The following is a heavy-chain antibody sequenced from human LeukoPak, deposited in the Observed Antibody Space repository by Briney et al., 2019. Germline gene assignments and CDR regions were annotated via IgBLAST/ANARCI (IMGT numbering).Heavy chain of an antibody. CDR3: AKVNKFVPFDYFDY. V-gene: IGHV3-23*01. J-gene: IGHJ4*02. D-gene: IGHD1/OR15-1a*01. CDR1: GFTFSSYA. Sequence: TGGSLRLSCAASGFTFSSYAMSWVRQAPGKGLEWVSAISGSGGSTYYADSVKGRFTISRDNSKDTLYLQMNSLRAEDTAVYYCAKVNKFVPFDYFDYWGQGTLVTVSS. CDR2: ISGSGGST.